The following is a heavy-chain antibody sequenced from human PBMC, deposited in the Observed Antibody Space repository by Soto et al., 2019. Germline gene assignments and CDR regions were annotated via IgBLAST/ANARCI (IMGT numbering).Heavy chain of an antibody. V-gene: IGHV3-30*18. CDR2: ISYDGSNK. D-gene: IGHD3-9*01. CDR3: AKDQVLRYFDWPTTLDY. Sequence: GGSLRLSCAASGFTFSSYGMHWVRQAPGKGLEWVAVISYDGSNKYYADSVKGRFTISRDNSKNTLYLQMNSLRAEDTAVYYCAKDQVLRYFDWPTTLDYWGQGT. J-gene: IGHJ4*02. CDR1: GFTFSSYG.